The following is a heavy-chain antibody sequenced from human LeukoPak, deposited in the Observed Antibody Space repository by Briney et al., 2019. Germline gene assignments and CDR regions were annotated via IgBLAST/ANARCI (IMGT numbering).Heavy chain of an antibody. CDR3: TRFDYGDYGNWFDP. J-gene: IGHJ5*02. V-gene: IGHV3-49*03. Sequence: GGSLRLSCTASGFTFGDYAMSWFRQAPGKGLEWVGFIRSKAYGGTTEYAASVKGRFTISRDDSKSIAYLQMNSLKTEDTAVYYCTRFDYGDYGNWFDPWGHGTLVTVSS. CDR2: IRSKAYGGTT. D-gene: IGHD4-17*01. CDR1: GFTFGDYA.